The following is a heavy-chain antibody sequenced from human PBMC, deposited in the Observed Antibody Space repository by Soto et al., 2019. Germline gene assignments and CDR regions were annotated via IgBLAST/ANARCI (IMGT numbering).Heavy chain of an antibody. J-gene: IGHJ3*02. D-gene: IGHD2-15*01. CDR3: ALILGYCSGGSCYSSAFYI. CDR2: INPNSGGT. CDR1: GYTFTGYY. V-gene: IGHV1-2*04. Sequence: ASVKVSCKASGYTFTGYYMHWVRQAPGQGLEWMGWINPNSGGTNYAQKFPGWVTMTRDTSISTAYMELSRLRSDDTAVYYCALILGYCSGGSCYSSAFYIGGQGTMVTVSS.